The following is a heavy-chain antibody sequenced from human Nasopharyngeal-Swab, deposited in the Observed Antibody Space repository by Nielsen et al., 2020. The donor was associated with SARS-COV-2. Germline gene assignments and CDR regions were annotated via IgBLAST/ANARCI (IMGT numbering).Heavy chain of an antibody. J-gene: IGHJ4*02. CDR1: GFTFSSYA. Sequence: GGSLRLSCAASGFTFSSYAMHWVRQAPGKGLEWVAVISYYGSNKYYADSVKGRFTISRDNSKNTLYLQMNSLRAEDTAVYYCARGTTVTYCDYWGQGTLVTVSS. V-gene: IGHV3-30*04. CDR3: ARGTTVTYCDY. D-gene: IGHD4-17*01. CDR2: ISYYGSNK.